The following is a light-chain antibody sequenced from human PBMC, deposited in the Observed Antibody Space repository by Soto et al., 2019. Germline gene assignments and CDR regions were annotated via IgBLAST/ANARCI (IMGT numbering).Light chain of an antibody. CDR2: DVN. V-gene: IGLV2-14*01. Sequence: QSALTQPASVSGSPVQSISISCTGTSSDVGAYNFVSWYQQHPDKAPKLVIFDVNNRPSGVSNRFSGSRSGNTASLTISGLRAEDEADYYCTSYTSISTYVFGTGTKVTVL. CDR1: SSDVGAYNF. CDR3: TSYTSISTYV. J-gene: IGLJ1*01.